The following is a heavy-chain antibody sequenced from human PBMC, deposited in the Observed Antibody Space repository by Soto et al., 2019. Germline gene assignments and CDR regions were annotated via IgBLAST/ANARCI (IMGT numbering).Heavy chain of an antibody. CDR3: ARDLTYYDILTGYFDY. J-gene: IGHJ4*02. CDR2: ISSSSSYI. CDR1: GFTFSSYS. D-gene: IGHD3-9*01. V-gene: IGHV3-21*01. Sequence: PGGSLRLSCAASGFTFSSYSMNWVRQAPGKGLEWVSSISSSSSYIYYADSVKGRFTISRDNAKNSLYLQMNSLRAEDTAVYYCARDLTYYDILTGYFDYWGQGTLVTVSS.